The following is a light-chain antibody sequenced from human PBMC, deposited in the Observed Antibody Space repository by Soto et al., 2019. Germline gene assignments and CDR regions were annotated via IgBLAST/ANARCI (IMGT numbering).Light chain of an antibody. CDR1: QSVGTY. CDR2: GAS. V-gene: IGKV3-11*01. J-gene: IGKJ5*01. CDR3: QQRSSWPPL. Sequence: EIVLTQSPATLSLYTGERATLSCRASQSVGTYLVWYQQKPGQAPRLLIHGASNRATGIPARFSGSGSGTDFTLAISSLEPEDFAVYYCQQRSSWPPLFGQGTRLEIK.